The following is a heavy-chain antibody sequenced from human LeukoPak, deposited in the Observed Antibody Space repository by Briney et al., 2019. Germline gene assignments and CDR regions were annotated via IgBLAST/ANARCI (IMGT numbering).Heavy chain of an antibody. D-gene: IGHD5-18*01. CDR1: GVSMSSYY. CDR3: ARHPSLLGYPGV. V-gene: IGHV4-59*08. J-gene: IGHJ4*02. Sequence: PSETLSLTCTVSGVSMSSYYWTWIRQPPGKGLEWIGYIYYSGTTNYNPSLKSRVTISVDTSKNQFSLKLSSVTAADTALYYSARHPSLLGYPGVWGQGTLVTVSS. CDR2: IYYSGTT.